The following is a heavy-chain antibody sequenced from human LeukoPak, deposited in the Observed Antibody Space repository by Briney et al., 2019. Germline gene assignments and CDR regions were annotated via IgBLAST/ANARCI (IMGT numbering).Heavy chain of an antibody. V-gene: IGHV3-30*02. CDR1: GFTFRSFG. Sequence: PGGSLKLSCASSGFTFRSFGMHWVRQAPGKGLEWVAFIRYDGSNKYYADSVKGRFTISRDNSKNTLYLQMNSLRAEDTAVYYCAKSKQARLPLVFDYWGQGTLVTVSS. J-gene: IGHJ4*02. D-gene: IGHD5/OR15-5a*01. CDR2: IRYDGSNK. CDR3: AKSKQARLPLVFDY.